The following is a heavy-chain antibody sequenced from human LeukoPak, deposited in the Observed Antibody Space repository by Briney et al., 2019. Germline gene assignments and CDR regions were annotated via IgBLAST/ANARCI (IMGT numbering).Heavy chain of an antibody. CDR1: GFTFSSYG. CDR2: IRNSCSYT. J-gene: IGHJ4*02. V-gene: IGHV3-23*01. CDR3: VKSGLNRFDY. Sequence: GGTLRLSCAASGFTFSSYGMSWVRQAPGKGLEWVSGIRNSCSYTYYADSVKGRFTISRDNSKNTLYLQMNSLRAEDTAVYYCVKSGLNRFDYWGQGTLVTVSS. D-gene: IGHD2-15*01.